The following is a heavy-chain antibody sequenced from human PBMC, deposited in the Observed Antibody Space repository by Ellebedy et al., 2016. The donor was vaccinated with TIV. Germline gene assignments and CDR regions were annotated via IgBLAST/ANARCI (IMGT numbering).Heavy chain of an antibody. D-gene: IGHD3-22*01. CDR2: ISADGSSA. Sequence: GGSLRLSCAASGFTFSSFAMHWVRQAPGKGLEWLSVISADGSSAYHADSVKGRFTRTRDNSKKTLYLQMNRLRTEDTAVYYCAKGSSSGFNYDRVGFEYWGQGTLVTVSS. CDR1: GFTFSSFA. CDR3: AKGSSSGFNYDRVGFEY. J-gene: IGHJ4*02. V-gene: IGHV3-23*01.